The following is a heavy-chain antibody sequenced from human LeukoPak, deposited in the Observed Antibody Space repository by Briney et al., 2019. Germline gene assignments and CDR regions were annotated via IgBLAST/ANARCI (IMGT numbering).Heavy chain of an antibody. J-gene: IGHJ4*02. CDR1: GGSISSSSYY. V-gene: IGHV4-39*07. Sequence: SETLSLTCTVSGGSISSSSYYWGWIRQPSGKGLEWIGSIYYSGSTYYNPSLKSRVTISVDTSKNQFSLKLSSVTAADTAVYYCARRIRITIFGGLDYWGQGTLVTVSS. CDR2: IYYSGST. CDR3: ARRIRITIFGGLDY. D-gene: IGHD3-3*01.